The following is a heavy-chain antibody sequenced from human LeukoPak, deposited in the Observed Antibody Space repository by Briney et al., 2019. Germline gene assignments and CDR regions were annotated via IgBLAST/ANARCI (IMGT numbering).Heavy chain of an antibody. Sequence: ASVKVSCKASGYPFISNAMNWVRQAPGQGLEWMGWISAYNGNTNYAQKLQGRVTMTTDTSTSTAYMGLRSLRSDDTAVYYCGTWGSSSWYYYYGMDVWGQGTTVTVSS. D-gene: IGHD6-6*01. CDR3: GTWGSSSWYYYYGMDV. CDR2: ISAYNGNT. V-gene: IGHV1-18*01. J-gene: IGHJ6*02. CDR1: GYPFISNA.